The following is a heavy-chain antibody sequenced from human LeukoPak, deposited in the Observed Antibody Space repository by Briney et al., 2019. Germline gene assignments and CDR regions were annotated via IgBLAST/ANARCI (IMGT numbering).Heavy chain of an antibody. CDR1: GYTFTGYY. CDR2: INPNSGGT. J-gene: IGHJ3*02. Sequence: ASVKVSCKASGYTFTGYYMHCVRQAPGQGLEWMGWINPNSGGTNYAQKFQGRVTMTRDTSISTAYMELSRLRSDDTAVYYCARVLWFGELNDAFDIWGQGTMVTVSS. D-gene: IGHD3-10*01. V-gene: IGHV1-2*02. CDR3: ARVLWFGELNDAFDI.